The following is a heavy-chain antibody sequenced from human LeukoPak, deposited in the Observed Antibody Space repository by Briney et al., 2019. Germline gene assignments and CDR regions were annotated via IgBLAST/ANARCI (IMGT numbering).Heavy chain of an antibody. D-gene: IGHD3-3*01. J-gene: IGHJ4*02. V-gene: IGHV3-9*01. CDR3: ARDIREGLRVGTGYDY. CDR1: GFTFDDYA. Sequence: PGRSLRLSCAASGFTFDDYAMHWVRQAPGKGLEWVSGISWNSGSIGYADSVKGRFTISRDNAKNSLYLQMNSLRAEDTAVYYCARDIREGLRVGTGYDYWGQGTLVTVSS. CDR2: ISWNSGSI.